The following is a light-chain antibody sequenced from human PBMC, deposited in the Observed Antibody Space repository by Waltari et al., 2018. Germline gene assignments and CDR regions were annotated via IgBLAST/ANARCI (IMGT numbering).Light chain of an antibody. CDR3: QQYYRSRT. Sequence: DIVMTQSPYSLAVFLGERATINCKSSQSVLYNSNDKNYLAWYQQKPGQPPKLLIYWASTRESGVPDRFSGSGSGTDFTLTISSLQAEDVAFYYCQQYYRSRTFGQGTKVEIK. CDR1: QSVLYNSNDKNY. CDR2: WAS. V-gene: IGKV4-1*01. J-gene: IGKJ1*01.